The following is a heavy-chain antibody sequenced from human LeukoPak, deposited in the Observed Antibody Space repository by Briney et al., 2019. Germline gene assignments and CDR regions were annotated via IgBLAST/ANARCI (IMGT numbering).Heavy chain of an antibody. CDR2: IYYSGST. CDR1: GGSISSSSYY. J-gene: IGHJ5*02. Sequence: SETLSLTCTVSGGSISSSSYYWGWIRQPPGKGLEWIGSIYYSGSTYYNPSLKSRVTISVDTSKNQFSLKLSSVTAADTAVYYCARHVPSYYDILTGYFDWFDPWGQGTLVTVSS. V-gene: IGHV4-39*01. D-gene: IGHD3-9*01. CDR3: ARHVPSYYDILTGYFDWFDP.